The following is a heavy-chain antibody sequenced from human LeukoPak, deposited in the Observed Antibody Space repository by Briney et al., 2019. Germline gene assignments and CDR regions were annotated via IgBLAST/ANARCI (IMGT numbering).Heavy chain of an antibody. V-gene: IGHV3-23*01. Sequence: GGSLRLSCAASGFTFSSYAMSWVRQTPGKGLEWVSGIDPSGGGTYYADSVKGRFTISRDNSKNTLYLQMNSLRAEDTAVYYCAKNEEYSIARGAFDIWGQGTMVTVSS. CDR1: GFTFSSYA. D-gene: IGHD6-6*01. CDR2: IDPSGGGT. J-gene: IGHJ3*02. CDR3: AKNEEYSIARGAFDI.